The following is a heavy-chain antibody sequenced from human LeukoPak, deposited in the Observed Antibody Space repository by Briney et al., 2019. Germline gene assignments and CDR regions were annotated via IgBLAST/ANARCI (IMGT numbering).Heavy chain of an antibody. CDR1: GGSFSGYY. CDR3: ARAPFYGDYVNAFDI. V-gene: IGHV4-34*01. J-gene: IGHJ3*02. CDR2: INHSGST. Sequence: PSETLSLTCAVYGGSFSGYYWSWLRQPPGKGLEWIGEINHSGSTNYNPPLKSRVTISVDTSKNQFSLKLSSVTAADTAVYYCARAPFYGDYVNAFDIWGQGTMVTVSS. D-gene: IGHD4-17*01.